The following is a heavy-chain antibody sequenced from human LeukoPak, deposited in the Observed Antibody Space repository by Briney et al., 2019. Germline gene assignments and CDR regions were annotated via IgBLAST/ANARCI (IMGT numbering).Heavy chain of an antibody. CDR1: GYTFTRYA. CDR2: INAGNGNT. D-gene: IGHD6-19*01. V-gene: IGHV1-3*01. CDR3: AREIDSSGWYYFDY. Sequence: ASVKVSCKASGYTFTRYAMHWGRQAPGQRLEWMGWINAGNGNTKYSQKFQGRVTITRDTSASTAYMELSSLRSEDTAVYYCAREIDSSGWYYFDYWGQGTLVTVSS. J-gene: IGHJ4*02.